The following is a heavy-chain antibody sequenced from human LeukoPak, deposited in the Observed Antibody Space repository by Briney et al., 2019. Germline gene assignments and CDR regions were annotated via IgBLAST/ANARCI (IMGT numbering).Heavy chain of an antibody. D-gene: IGHD2/OR15-2a*01. Sequence: SVKVSCKASGGTFSSYAISWVRQAPGQGLEWMGGIIPIFGTANYAQKFQGRVTITTDESTSTAYMELSSLRSEDTAVYYCAREESRNMAFDIWGQGTMVTVSS. CDR2: IIPIFGTA. J-gene: IGHJ3*02. V-gene: IGHV1-69*05. CDR3: AREESRNMAFDI. CDR1: GGTFSSYA.